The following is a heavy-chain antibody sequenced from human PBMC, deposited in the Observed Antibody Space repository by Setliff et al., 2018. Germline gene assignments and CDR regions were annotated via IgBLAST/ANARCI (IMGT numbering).Heavy chain of an antibody. CDR3: ARENGYCSGGACYFMFDY. J-gene: IGHJ4*02. CDR1: GGSMNSGSYY. V-gene: IGHV4-61*01. CDR2: IHFSGTT. Sequence: LSLTCTVSGGSMNSGSYYWSFIRQPPGKGLEWIGYIHFSGTTNYNPSLKSRVTLSLDTSKNQFSLELSSVTAADTAMYYCARENGYCSGGACYFMFDYWGQGTRVTVSS. D-gene: IGHD2-15*01.